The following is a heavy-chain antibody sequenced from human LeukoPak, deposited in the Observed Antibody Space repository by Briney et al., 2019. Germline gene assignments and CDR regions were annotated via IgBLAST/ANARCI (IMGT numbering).Heavy chain of an antibody. Sequence: GGSLRLSCAASGFTFSSYGMHWVRQAPGKGLDWVAVISHDGSNKQYADSVKGRFTISRDNSKNTLYLQMNSLRAEDTAVYYCAKQGGIGYNWFDPWGQGTLVTVSS. CDR3: AKQGGIGYNWFDP. CDR1: GFTFSSYG. J-gene: IGHJ5*02. CDR2: ISHDGSNK. D-gene: IGHD1-1*01. V-gene: IGHV3-30*18.